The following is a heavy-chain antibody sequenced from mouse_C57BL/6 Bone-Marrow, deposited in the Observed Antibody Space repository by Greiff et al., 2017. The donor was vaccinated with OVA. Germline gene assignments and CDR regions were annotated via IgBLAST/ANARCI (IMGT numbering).Heavy chain of an antibody. J-gene: IGHJ1*03. CDR3: ASLHYYGSSTRYFDV. D-gene: IGHD1-1*01. CDR1: GFTFTDYY. CDR2: IRNKANGYTS. V-gene: IGHV7-3*01. Sequence: EVKLMESGGGLVQPGGSLSLSCAASGFTFTDYYMSWVRQPPGKALEWLGFIRNKANGYTSEYSVYVKGRFTISRDNSQSILYLQMNALIAEDSATYYGASLHYYGSSTRYFDVWGTGTTVTVSS.